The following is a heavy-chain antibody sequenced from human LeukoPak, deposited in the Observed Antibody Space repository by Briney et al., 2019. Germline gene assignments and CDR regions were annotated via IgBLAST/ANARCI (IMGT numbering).Heavy chain of an antibody. V-gene: IGHV4-34*01. CDR1: GGSFSGYY. CDR3: ARGTVVPAAIVDY. J-gene: IGHJ4*02. Sequence: SETLSLTCAVYGGSFSGYYWSWIRQPPGKGLEWIGEINHSGSTNYNPSLKSRVTISVDPSKNQFSLKLSSVTAADTAVYYCARGTVVPAAIVDYWGQGTLVTVSS. CDR2: INHSGST. D-gene: IGHD2-2*01.